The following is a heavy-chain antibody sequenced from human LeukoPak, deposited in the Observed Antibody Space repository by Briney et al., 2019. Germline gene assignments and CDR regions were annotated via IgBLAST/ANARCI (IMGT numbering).Heavy chain of an antibody. V-gene: IGHV4-34*01. CDR1: GGSFSGYY. Sequence: KTSETLSLTCAVYGGSFSGYYWSWIRPPPGKVLEWIGEINHSGSTNYNPSLKSRVTISVDTSKNQFSLKLSSGTAADTAVYYCERGDIAARLVDYWGQGTLVTVSS. CDR3: ERGDIAARLVDY. D-gene: IGHD6-6*01. J-gene: IGHJ4*02. CDR2: INHSGST.